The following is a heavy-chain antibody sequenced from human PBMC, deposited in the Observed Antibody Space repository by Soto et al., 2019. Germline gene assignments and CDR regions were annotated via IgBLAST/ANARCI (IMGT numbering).Heavy chain of an antibody. Sequence: SETLSLTCAVYGGSFSGYYWSWIRQPPGKGLEWIGEINHSGSTNYNPSLKSRVTISVDTSKNQFYLKLSSVTAADTAVYYCARYTRWQLVHDYCGQGTLVTVSS. J-gene: IGHJ4*02. D-gene: IGHD6-6*01. CDR3: ARYTRWQLVHDY. V-gene: IGHV4-34*01. CDR2: INHSGST. CDR1: GGSFSGYY.